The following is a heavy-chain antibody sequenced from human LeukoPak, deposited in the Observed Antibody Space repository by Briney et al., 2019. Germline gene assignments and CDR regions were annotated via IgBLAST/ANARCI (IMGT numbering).Heavy chain of an antibody. CDR1: GFTFSNYA. V-gene: IGHV3-21*06. CDR2: ITSSSSYI. J-gene: IGHJ4*02. Sequence: GGSLRLSCAASGFTFSNYAMNWVRQAPGKGLEWVSSITSSSSYIYYADSLKGRFTISRDNAKNSLYLQMNSLRAEDTAVYYCARALVATAPFDYWGQGTLVTVSS. CDR3: ARALVATAPFDY. D-gene: IGHD5-12*01.